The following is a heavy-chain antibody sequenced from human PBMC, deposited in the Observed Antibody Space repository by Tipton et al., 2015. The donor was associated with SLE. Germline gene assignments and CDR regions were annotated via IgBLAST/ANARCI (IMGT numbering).Heavy chain of an antibody. CDR3: ARGGSKHYDFWGRQMGPHAFDI. D-gene: IGHD3-3*01. J-gene: IGHJ3*02. CDR2: INHSGTT. V-gene: IGHV4-34*01. Sequence: TLSLTCAVSFFSFSGYFWSWIRQLPDKGLEWIGEINHSGTTNCNPSLKSRVTISVDTSKNQFSLKLSSVTAADTAVYYCARGGSKHYDFWGRQMGPHAFDIWGQETKVTVSS. CDR1: FFSFSGYF.